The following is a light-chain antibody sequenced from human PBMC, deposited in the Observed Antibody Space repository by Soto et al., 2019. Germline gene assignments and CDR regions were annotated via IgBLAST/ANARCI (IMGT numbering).Light chain of an antibody. Sequence: EIVLTQSPGTLSLSPGETATLSCRASQSVSSNNLAWYHQKPGQTPRLLIYGASSRATCIPDRFSGSGSGTDFTLTISRLEPEDFAVYYCQQYDNSITFGQGTRLEIE. CDR2: GAS. V-gene: IGKV3-20*01. J-gene: IGKJ5*01. CDR3: QQYDNSIT. CDR1: QSVSSNN.